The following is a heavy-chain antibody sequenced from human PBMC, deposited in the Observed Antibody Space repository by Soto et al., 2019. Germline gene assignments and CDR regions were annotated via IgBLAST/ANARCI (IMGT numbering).Heavy chain of an antibody. V-gene: IGHV3-33*01. D-gene: IGHD6-19*01. J-gene: IGHJ6*02. CDR3: ARDSPQCHSGWDGMDV. Sequence: PRLSCAASGFTFSSYGMHWVRQAPGKGLEWVAVIWYDGSNKYYADSVKGRFTISRDNSKNTLYLQMNSLRAEDTAVYYCARDSPQCHSGWDGMDVWGQGTTVTVS. CDR1: GFTFSSYG. CDR2: IWYDGSNK.